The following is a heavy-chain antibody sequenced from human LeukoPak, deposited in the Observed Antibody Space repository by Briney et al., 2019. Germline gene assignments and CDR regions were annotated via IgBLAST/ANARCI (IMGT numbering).Heavy chain of an antibody. D-gene: IGHD4-17*01. CDR3: AREYGDYVGEVNFDY. CDR2: VSAYNGNT. V-gene: IGHV1-18*01. J-gene: IGHJ4*02. CDR1: GYTLTSYG. Sequence: GASVKVSCQASGYTLTSYGISWGRQGPGQRVEWMGWVSAYNGNTNYAQKPQGRVTMTTDTSTSTAYMELRSLRSDDTAVYYCAREYGDYVGEVNFDYWAREPWSPSPQ.